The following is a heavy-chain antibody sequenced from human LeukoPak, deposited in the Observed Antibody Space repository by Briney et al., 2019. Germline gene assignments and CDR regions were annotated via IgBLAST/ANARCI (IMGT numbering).Heavy chain of an antibody. Sequence: PGGSLRLSCAASGFTFSTFSMVWVRQAPGKGLEWLSSISGGSDYIYHADSVKGRFTISRDNTKKSLYLQMDFLRPEDTAVYYCASELRHGYWGQGTLVTVSS. V-gene: IGHV3-21*01. CDR1: GFTFSTFS. CDR3: ASELRHGY. J-gene: IGHJ4*02. CDR2: ISGGSDYI. D-gene: IGHD4-17*01.